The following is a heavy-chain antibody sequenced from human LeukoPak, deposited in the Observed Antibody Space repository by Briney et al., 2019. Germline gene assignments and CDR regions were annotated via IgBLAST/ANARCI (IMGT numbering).Heavy chain of an antibody. CDR1: GFTFSDYA. CDR2: ISGGSSGST. J-gene: IGHJ4*02. Sequence: PGGSLRLSCAASGFTFSDYAMSWVRQAPGKGLEWLSVISGGSSGSTYYADSVTGRFTVSRDNSKNTLYLQMNSLRAEDTAVYYCAKDYFDWLSTPRAPDWGQGTLVTVSS. CDR3: AKDYFDWLSTPRAPD. D-gene: IGHD3-9*01. V-gene: IGHV3-23*01.